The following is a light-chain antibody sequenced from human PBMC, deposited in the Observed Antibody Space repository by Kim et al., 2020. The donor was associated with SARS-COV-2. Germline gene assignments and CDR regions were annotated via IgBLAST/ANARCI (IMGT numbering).Light chain of an antibody. J-gene: IGLJ3*02. Sequence: GQSVTISCTGTSSDVGGYNYVSWSQQRPGKAPKLMIYDVNMRPSGVPDRFSGSKSGNTASLTISGLQAEDEADYYCCSYAGTYNWVFGGGTKLTVL. V-gene: IGLV2-11*01. CDR1: SSDVGGYNY. CDR2: DVN. CDR3: CSYAGTYNWV.